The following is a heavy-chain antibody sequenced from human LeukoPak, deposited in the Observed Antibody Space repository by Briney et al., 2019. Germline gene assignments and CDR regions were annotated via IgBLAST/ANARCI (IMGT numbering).Heavy chain of an antibody. CDR1: GFTLSSYA. V-gene: IGHV3-23*01. D-gene: IGHD4-11*01. J-gene: IGHJ4*02. Sequence: GGSLRLSCAASGFTLSSYAMSWVRQAPGKGLEWVSGISASGGRTYYADSVKGRFTVSRDDSKSTLFLQLKSLRAEDAAVYYCAKDFQYWGQGIPVTVSS. CDR2: ISASGGRT. CDR3: AKDFQY.